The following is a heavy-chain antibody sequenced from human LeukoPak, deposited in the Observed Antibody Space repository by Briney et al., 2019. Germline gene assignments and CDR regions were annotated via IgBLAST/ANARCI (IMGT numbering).Heavy chain of an antibody. CDR3: ARDPYSGNYGNYYYYYMDV. Sequence: GRSLRPSCAASGFTFDDYAMHWVRQAPGKGLEWVSGISWNSGSIGYADSVKGRFTISRDNAKNSLYLQMNSLGPEDTAVYYCARDPYSGNYGNYYYYYMDVWGKGTTVTISS. D-gene: IGHD1-26*01. CDR1: GFTFDDYA. J-gene: IGHJ6*03. V-gene: IGHV3-9*01. CDR2: ISWNSGSI.